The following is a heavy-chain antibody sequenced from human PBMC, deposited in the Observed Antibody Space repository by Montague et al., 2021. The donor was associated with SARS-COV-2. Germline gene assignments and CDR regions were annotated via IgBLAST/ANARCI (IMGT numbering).Heavy chain of an antibody. Sequence: SETLSLTCAVYGGSFSGYYWSWIRRPPGKGLEWIGEINHSGSTNYNPSLRSRVTTSVDTSKNRFSLKLTSVTAADTAVYYCARLDYYGSGPYYYPPFDFWGQGTLVTVSS. V-gene: IGHV4-34*01. CDR1: GGSFSGYY. CDR3: ARLDYYGSGPYYYPPFDF. CDR2: INHSGST. J-gene: IGHJ4*02. D-gene: IGHD3-10*01.